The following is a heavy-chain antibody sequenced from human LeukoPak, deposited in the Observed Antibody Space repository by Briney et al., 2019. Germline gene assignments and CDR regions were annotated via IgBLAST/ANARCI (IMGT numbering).Heavy chain of an antibody. V-gene: IGHV3-23*01. CDR3: AKQLGYCSDGSCYFPY. D-gene: IGHD2-15*01. Sequence: GGSPRLSCAASGFTFSSSAMSWVRQAPGKGLEWVSAISNNGGYTYYADSVQGRFTISRDNSKSTLCLQMNSLRAEDTAVYYCAKQLGYCSDGSCYFPYWGQGTLVTVSS. CDR1: GFTFSSSA. J-gene: IGHJ4*02. CDR2: ISNNGGYT.